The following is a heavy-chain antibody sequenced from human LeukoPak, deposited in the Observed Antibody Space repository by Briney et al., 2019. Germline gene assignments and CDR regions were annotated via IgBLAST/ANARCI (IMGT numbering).Heavy chain of an antibody. CDR3: ARDATRGGDNDY. D-gene: IGHD2-21*02. CDR2: IKSKTEGGTT. J-gene: IGHJ4*02. Sequence: PGGSLRLSCVASGFTFSKAWMSWVRQAPGKGLEYIGRIKSKTEGGTTDYAAPVKGRFTISRDDSKNTLYLQINSLKTEDTAVYYCARDATRGGDNDYWGQGTRVIVSS. CDR1: GFTFSKAW. V-gene: IGHV3-15*01.